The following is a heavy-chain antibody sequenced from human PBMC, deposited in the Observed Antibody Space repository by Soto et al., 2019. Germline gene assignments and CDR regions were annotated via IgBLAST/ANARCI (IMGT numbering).Heavy chain of an antibody. D-gene: IGHD4-17*01. Sequence: QLQLQESGPGLVKPSETLSLTCTVSGGSISSSSYYWGWIRQPPGKGLEWIGSIYYSGSTYYNPSLKSRVTISVDTSKNQFSLKLSSVTAADTAVYYCARQRGGYGDWNWFDPWGQGTLVTVSS. CDR2: IYYSGST. V-gene: IGHV4-39*01. CDR3: ARQRGGYGDWNWFDP. J-gene: IGHJ5*02. CDR1: GGSISSSSYY.